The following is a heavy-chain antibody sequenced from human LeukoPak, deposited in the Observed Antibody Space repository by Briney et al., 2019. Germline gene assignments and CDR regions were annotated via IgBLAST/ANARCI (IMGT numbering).Heavy chain of an antibody. CDR2: IIPIFGTA. D-gene: IGHD3-10*01. V-gene: IGHV1-69*01. Sequence: SVKVSCKASGGTFSSYAISWVRQAPGQGLEWMGGIIPIFGTANYAQKFQGRVTITADESTSTAYMELSSLRSEDTAVYYCARASYYYGSGIGGLLYDYWGQGTLVTVPS. CDR1: GGTFSSYA. CDR3: ARASYYYGSGIGGLLYDY. J-gene: IGHJ4*02.